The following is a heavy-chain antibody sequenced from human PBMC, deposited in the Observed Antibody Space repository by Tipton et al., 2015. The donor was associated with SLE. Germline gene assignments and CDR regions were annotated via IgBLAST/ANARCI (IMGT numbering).Heavy chain of an antibody. D-gene: IGHD4-23*01. CDR3: IADYGGLDGFDI. J-gene: IGHJ3*02. V-gene: IGHV3-21*04. CDR2: ISSTSSYT. Sequence: SLRLSCVAPGFTLSVYSMNWVRQAPGKGLEWVSFISSTSSYTFYADSVKGRFTISRDNSKNILFLQMNSLRAEDTALYYCIADYGGLDGFDIWGQGTMVTVSS. CDR1: GFTLSVYS.